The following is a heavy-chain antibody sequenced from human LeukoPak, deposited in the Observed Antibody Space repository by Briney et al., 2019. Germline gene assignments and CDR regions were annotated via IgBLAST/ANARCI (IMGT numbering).Heavy chain of an antibody. V-gene: IGHV3-48*02. Sequence: GGSLRLSCAASGFTFSIYSMNWVRQAPGMGLEWVSYIGGTNSNIYYADSVKRRFTISRNDAKNSLYLQMNSLRDEDTAVYYCARDRDYAFDSWGEGTPVTVSS. CDR3: ARDRDYAFDS. D-gene: IGHD4-17*01. J-gene: IGHJ4*02. CDR1: GFTFSIYS. CDR2: IGGTNSNI.